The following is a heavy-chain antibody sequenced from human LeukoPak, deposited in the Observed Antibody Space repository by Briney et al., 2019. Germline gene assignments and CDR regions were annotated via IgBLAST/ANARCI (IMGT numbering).Heavy chain of an antibody. CDR1: GFTFSSYA. D-gene: IGHD3-10*01. J-gene: IGHJ4*02. CDR2: ISGSGTGA. CDR3: AKGLYHYFGSGSYTLDY. Sequence: GGSLRLSCATSGFTFSSYAMSWVRQAPGKGLEWVSAISGSGTGADYADSVKGRFTISRDNSKNRLHLQVNSLRVEDTAIYYCAKGLYHYFGSGSYTLDYWGQGTQVTVSS. V-gene: IGHV3-23*01.